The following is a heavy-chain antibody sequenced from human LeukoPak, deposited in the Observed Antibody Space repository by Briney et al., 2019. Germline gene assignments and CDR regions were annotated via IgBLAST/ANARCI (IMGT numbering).Heavy chain of an antibody. CDR3: ARGPRGDYYFDY. Sequence: GASVKVSCKASGGTFSSYAISWVRQAPGQGLEWMGRIIPILGIANYAQKFQGRVTITADKSTSTAYMELSSLRSEDTAVYYCARGPRGDYYFDYWGQPTQVTVSS. J-gene: IGHJ4*02. V-gene: IGHV1-69*04. D-gene: IGHD4-17*01. CDR1: GGTFSSYA. CDR2: IIPILGIA.